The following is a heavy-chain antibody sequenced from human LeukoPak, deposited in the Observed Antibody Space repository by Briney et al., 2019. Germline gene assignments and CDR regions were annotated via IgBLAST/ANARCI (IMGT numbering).Heavy chain of an antibody. CDR2: IHHSGST. CDR1: DYSISSGYY. J-gene: IGHJ5*02. CDR3: ARLVQQWLGRGWFDP. V-gene: IGHV4-38-2*02. D-gene: IGHD6-19*01. Sequence: PSETLSLTCSVSDYSISSGYYWGWIRQPPGKGLEWIAEIHHSGSTNYNPSLKSRVTISVDTSKNQFSLKLSSVTAADTAVYYCARLVQQWLGRGWFDPWGQGTLVTVSS.